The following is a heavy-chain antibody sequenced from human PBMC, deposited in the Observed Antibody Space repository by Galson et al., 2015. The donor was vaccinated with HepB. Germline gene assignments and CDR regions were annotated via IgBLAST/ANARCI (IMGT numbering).Heavy chain of an antibody. V-gene: IGHV1-69*13. CDR3: ARELTSTGYTNYNLHHYGMDV. Sequence: SVKVSCKASGGTFSTYGFSWVRQAPGQGLEWVGGIIPMFGTRNYAQKFQGRVTITADEVTNTAYMELSGLRSEDTAVYYCARELTSTGYTNYNLHHYGMDVWGQGTRSPSP. D-gene: IGHD4-11*01. CDR1: GGTFSTYG. J-gene: IGHJ6*02. CDR2: IIPMFGTR.